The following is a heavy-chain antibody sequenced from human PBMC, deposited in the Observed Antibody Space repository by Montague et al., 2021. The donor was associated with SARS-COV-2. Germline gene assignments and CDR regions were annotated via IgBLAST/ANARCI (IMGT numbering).Heavy chain of an antibody. J-gene: IGHJ4*02. D-gene: IGHD4-23*01. V-gene: IGHV4-39*01. CDR2: IYYSGST. Sequence: SETLSLTCTVSGGSVSSRSYYWGWIRQPPGKGLEWIGSIYYSGSTHYNPSLKSRVTISVDTSKNQFSLKLSSVTAADTAVYDCARRGDYGGPRFDYWGQGTLVTGSS. CDR3: ARRGDYGGPRFDY. CDR1: GGSVSSRSYY.